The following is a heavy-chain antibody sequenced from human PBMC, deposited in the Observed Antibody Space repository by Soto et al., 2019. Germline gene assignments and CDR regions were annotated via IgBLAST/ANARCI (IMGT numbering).Heavy chain of an antibody. CDR2: ISGSGGST. V-gene: IGHV3-23*01. CDR1: GFTFSSYA. D-gene: IGHD6-6*01. J-gene: IGHJ6*02. Sequence: LRLSWAASGFTFSSYAMSWVRQAPGKGLEWVSAISGSGGSTYYADSVKGRFTISRDNSKNTLYLQMNSLRAEDTAVYYCSIAARPSVQYYYYRMDVWGQATTVPVAS. CDR3: SIAARPSVQYYYYRMDV.